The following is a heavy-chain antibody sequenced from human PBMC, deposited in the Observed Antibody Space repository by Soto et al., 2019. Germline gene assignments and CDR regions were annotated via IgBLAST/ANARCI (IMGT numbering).Heavy chain of an antibody. Sequence: APVKGYCKASGYTFPSYGISWVRQATGKGLEWMGWISAYNGNTNYAQKLQGRVTMTTDTSTSTAYMELRSLRSDDTAVYYCARDGYCTNGVCYTGLYYGMDVWGQGTTVTVSS. CDR2: ISAYNGNT. J-gene: IGHJ6*02. CDR1: GYTFPSYG. D-gene: IGHD2-8*01. CDR3: ARDGYCTNGVCYTGLYYGMDV. V-gene: IGHV1-18*04.